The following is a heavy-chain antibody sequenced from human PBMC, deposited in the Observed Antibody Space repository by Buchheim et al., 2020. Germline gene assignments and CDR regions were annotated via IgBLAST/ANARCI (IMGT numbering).Heavy chain of an antibody. V-gene: IGHV3-30*04. CDR1: GFTFSSYA. J-gene: IGHJ4*02. Sequence: QVQLVESGGGVVQPGRSLRLSCAASGFTFSSYAMHWVRQAPGKGLEWVAVISYDGRSENYVDSVKGRSPISRANSENTLYLQMNSLRVEDTAVYYCAREDGELYFDYWGQGTL. CDR2: ISYDGRSE. CDR3: AREDGELYFDY. D-gene: IGHD1-7*01.